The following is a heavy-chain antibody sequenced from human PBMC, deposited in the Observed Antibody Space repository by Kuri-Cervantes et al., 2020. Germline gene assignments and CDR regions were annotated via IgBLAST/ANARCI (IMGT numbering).Heavy chain of an antibody. CDR3: ARALSFDWFDS. J-gene: IGHJ5*01. V-gene: IGHV3-21*01. CDR1: GFTFSSYS. Sequence: GESLKISCAASGFTFSSYSMNWVRQAPGKGLEWVSSISSSGSYIYYADSVKGRFTISRDNAKNSLYLQMNSLRAEDTAVYYCARALSFDWFDSWGQGTLVTVSS. CDR2: ISSSGSYI.